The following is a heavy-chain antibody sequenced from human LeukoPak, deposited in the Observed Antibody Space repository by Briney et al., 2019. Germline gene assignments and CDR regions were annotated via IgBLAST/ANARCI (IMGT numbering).Heavy chain of an antibody. CDR1: GTSFSSYY. Sequence: SETLSLTCAVSGTSFSSYYWSWIRQPPGKGLEWIGEVNHSGYTNDNPSLKSRVTISVDTSKNQFSLRLKSVTAADTAVYFCARMTTGHDFWGQGTLVTVSS. CDR2: VNHSGYT. J-gene: IGHJ4*02. V-gene: IGHV4-34*01. D-gene: IGHD4-17*01. CDR3: ARMTTGHDF.